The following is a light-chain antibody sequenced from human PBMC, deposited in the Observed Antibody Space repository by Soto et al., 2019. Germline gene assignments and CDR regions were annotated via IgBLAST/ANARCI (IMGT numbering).Light chain of an antibody. Sequence: DIQITQSPSSLSASVGDRVTITCRASQGIGNDLGWYQQKPGKAPKRLIYLTYSLQTGVPSRFSGSGSVTEFSLTISSLQPEDSATYFCLQHNSYPRTFGQGTKVEIK. CDR3: LQHNSYPRT. V-gene: IGKV1-17*01. CDR1: QGIGND. J-gene: IGKJ1*01. CDR2: LTY.